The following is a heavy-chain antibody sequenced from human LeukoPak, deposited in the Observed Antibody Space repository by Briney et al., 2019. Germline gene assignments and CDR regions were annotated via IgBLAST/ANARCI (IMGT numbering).Heavy chain of an antibody. J-gene: IGHJ4*02. CDR3: ARSRLVTDYYFDY. CDR1: GFTFSNYA. D-gene: IGHD3-9*01. Sequence: GGSLRLSCAASGFTFSNYAMNWVRQAPGKGLEWVSYISGSGVITYYADSVKGRFTISRDNSKNTLYLQMNSLRAEDTAVYYCARSRLVTDYYFDYWGQGTLVTVSS. CDR2: ISGSGVIT. V-gene: IGHV3-23*01.